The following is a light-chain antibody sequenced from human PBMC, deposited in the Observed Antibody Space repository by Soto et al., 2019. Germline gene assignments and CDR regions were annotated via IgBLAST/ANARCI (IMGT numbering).Light chain of an antibody. CDR2: EVS. CDR3: CSDTSINTFV. V-gene: IGLV2-14*01. Sequence: QSALTQSASVSGSPGQSITISCTGTSSDLGDFHYVSWYQQHPGKVPKLILYEVSHRPAGVSDRFSGSKSGNTASLTISGLLAEDDAHDYCCSDTSINTFVFGGGTKLTVL. CDR1: SSDLGDFHY. J-gene: IGLJ3*02.